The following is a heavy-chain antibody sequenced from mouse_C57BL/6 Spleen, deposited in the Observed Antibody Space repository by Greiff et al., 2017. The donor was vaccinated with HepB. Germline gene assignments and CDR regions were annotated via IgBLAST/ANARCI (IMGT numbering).Heavy chain of an antibody. D-gene: IGHD1-1*01. V-gene: IGHV1-77*01. J-gene: IGHJ2*01. CDR2: IGPGSGST. CDR3: ALYGSSYLYYFDY. Sequence: VQLQQSGAELVKPGASVKISCKASGYTFTDYYINWVKQRPGQGLEWIGKIGPGSGSTYYNEKFKGKATLTADKSSSTAYMQLSSLTSEDSAVYFCALYGSSYLYYFDYWGQGTTLTVSS. CDR1: GYTFTDYY.